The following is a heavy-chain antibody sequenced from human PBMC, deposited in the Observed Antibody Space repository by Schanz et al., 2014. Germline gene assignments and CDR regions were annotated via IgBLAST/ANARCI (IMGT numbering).Heavy chain of an antibody. V-gene: IGHV3-11*04. Sequence: VQLVESGGGLIQPGGSLRLSCAASGFTFSDYYMTWIRQAPGKGLEWVSYISSSASTIQYADYTDSVKGRFTTSRDNSKNTMYLQMNSLRAEDTAVYYCVKDLQRELLRDDHYYGMDVWGQGTTVTVSS. CDR2: ISSSASTIQYA. CDR1: GFTFSDYY. D-gene: IGHD1-26*01. J-gene: IGHJ6*02. CDR3: VKDLQRELLRDDHYYGMDV.